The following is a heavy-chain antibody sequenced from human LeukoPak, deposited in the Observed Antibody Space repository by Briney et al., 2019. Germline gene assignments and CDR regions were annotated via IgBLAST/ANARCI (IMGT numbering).Heavy chain of an antibody. J-gene: IGHJ3*02. D-gene: IGHD6-13*01. CDR3: ARDMRAAAGRSADAFDI. V-gene: IGHV4-39*07. CDR2: IYYSGST. CDR1: GGSISSSSYY. Sequence: PSETLSLTCTVSGGSISSSSYYWGWIRQPPGKGLEWIGSIYYSGSTYYNPSLKSRVTISVDTSKNQFSLKLSSVTAADTAVYYCARDMRAAAGRSADAFDIWGQGTMVTVSS.